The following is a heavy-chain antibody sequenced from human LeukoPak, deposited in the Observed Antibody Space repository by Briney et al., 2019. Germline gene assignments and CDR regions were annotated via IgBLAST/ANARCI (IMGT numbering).Heavy chain of an antibody. CDR2: IRSDGSTK. Sequence: GGSLRLSCAASGFTFNSYGMDWVRQAPDKGLEWVAFIRSDGSTKYYADSVKGRFTISRDNSKNTLYLQMNSLRAEDTAVYYCAKDDPKAYFDYWGQGNLVTVSS. CDR3: AKDDPKAYFDY. CDR1: GFTFNSYG. J-gene: IGHJ4*02. V-gene: IGHV3-30*02.